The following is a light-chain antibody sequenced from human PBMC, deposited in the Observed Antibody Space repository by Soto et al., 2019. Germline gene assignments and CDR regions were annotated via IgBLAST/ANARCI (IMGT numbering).Light chain of an antibody. CDR2: GAS. CDR1: QSVDSTY. Sequence: EIVLTQSPGTLSLSQGERATLSCMTSQSVDSTYFAWYQQKPGQAPRLLIYGASTRATGIPARFSGSGSGTEFTLTISSLQSEDFAVYYCQQYNNWPQTCGQGTKVDIK. CDR3: QQYNNWPQT. V-gene: IGKV3-15*01. J-gene: IGKJ1*01.